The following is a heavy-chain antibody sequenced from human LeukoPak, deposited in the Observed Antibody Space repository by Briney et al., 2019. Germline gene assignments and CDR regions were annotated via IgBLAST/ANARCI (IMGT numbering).Heavy chain of an antibody. D-gene: IGHD6-19*01. V-gene: IGHV4-59*08. Sequence: SETLSLTCSVSGGSSSNYYWSWIRQPPGKGLEWIGYIYYSGSTNYNPSLKSRVTISIDTSKNQFSLKLSSVTATDTAVYYCARSGYSSGWYVHYFDYWGQGTLVTVSS. CDR2: IYYSGST. CDR1: GGSSSNYY. CDR3: ARSGYSSGWYVHYFDY. J-gene: IGHJ4*02.